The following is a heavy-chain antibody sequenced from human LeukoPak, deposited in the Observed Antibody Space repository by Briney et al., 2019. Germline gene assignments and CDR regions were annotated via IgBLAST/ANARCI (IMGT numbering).Heavy chain of an antibody. CDR3: ARLSTAVADSDY. V-gene: IGHV3-30*02. CDR2: IRYDGSNK. J-gene: IGHJ4*02. CDR1: GFTFSSYG. Sequence: GGSLSLSCAASGFTFSSYGMHWVRQAPGRGLEWVAFIRYDGSNKYYADSVKGRFTISRDNAKNSLYLQMNSLRAEDTAVYYCARLSTAVADSDYWGQGTLVTVSS. D-gene: IGHD6-13*01.